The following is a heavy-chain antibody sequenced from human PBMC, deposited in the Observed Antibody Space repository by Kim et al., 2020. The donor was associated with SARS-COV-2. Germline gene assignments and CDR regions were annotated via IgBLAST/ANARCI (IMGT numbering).Heavy chain of an antibody. V-gene: IGHV3-30*01. D-gene: IGHD6-6*01. Sequence: SVKGRYTIARDNSKNTLYLQMNSLRAEDTAVYYCARSPEQLVVFDNYFDYWGQGTLVTVSS. J-gene: IGHJ4*02. CDR3: ARSPEQLVVFDNYFDY.